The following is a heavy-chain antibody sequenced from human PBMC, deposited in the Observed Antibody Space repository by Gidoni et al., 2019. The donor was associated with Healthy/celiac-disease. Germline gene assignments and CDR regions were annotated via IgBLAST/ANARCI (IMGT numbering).Heavy chain of an antibody. Sequence: QVQLVGSGGGVVQPGRSLRLSCAASGFTFSSYAMHWVRQAPGKGLEWVAVISYDGSNKYYADSVKGRFTISRDNSKNTLYLQMNSLRAEDTAVYYCARDLYYDSSGYPDYWGQGTLVTVSS. CDR3: ARDLYYDSSGYPDY. CDR1: GFTFSSYA. CDR2: ISYDGSNK. J-gene: IGHJ4*02. V-gene: IGHV3-30-3*01. D-gene: IGHD3-22*01.